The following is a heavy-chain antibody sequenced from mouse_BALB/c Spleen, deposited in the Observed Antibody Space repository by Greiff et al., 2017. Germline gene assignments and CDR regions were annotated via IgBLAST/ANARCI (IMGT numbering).Heavy chain of an antibody. V-gene: IGHV2-9*02. J-gene: IGHJ1*01. D-gene: IGHD2-3*01. CDR3: ARDPSYDGYWYFDV. Sequence: VNLVESGPGLVAPSQSLSITCTVSGFSLTSYGVHWVRQPPGKGLEWLGVIWAGGSTNYNSALMSRLSISKDNSKSQVFLKMNSLQTDDTAMYYCARDPSYDGYWYFDVWGAGTTVTVSS. CDR2: IWAGGST. CDR1: GFSLTSYG.